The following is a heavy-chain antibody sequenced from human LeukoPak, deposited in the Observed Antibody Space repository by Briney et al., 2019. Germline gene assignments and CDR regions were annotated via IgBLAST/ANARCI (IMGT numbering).Heavy chain of an antibody. J-gene: IGHJ4*02. Sequence: SVKVSCKASGGTFSSYTISWVRQAPGQGLEWMGRIIPILGIANYAQKFQGRVTITADKSTSTAYMELSSLRSEDTAVYYCARDQRYSGSPGLFDYWGQGTLVTVSS. CDR1: GGTFSSYT. CDR2: IIPILGIA. V-gene: IGHV1-69*04. D-gene: IGHD2-15*01. CDR3: ARDQRYSGSPGLFDY.